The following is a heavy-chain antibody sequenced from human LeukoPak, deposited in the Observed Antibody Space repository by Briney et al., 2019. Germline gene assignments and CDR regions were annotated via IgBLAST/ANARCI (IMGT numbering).Heavy chain of an antibody. CDR2: IIPILGIA. D-gene: IGHD5-24*01. V-gene: IGHV1-69*04. J-gene: IGHJ1*01. Sequence: GASVTVSCKASGGTFSSYAISWVRQAPGQGLEWMGRIIPILGIANYAQKFQGRVTITADKSTSTAYMELSSLRSEDTAVYYCARDGGRDGYNYVTEYFQHWGQGTLVTVSS. CDR1: GGTFSSYA. CDR3: ARDGGRDGYNYVTEYFQH.